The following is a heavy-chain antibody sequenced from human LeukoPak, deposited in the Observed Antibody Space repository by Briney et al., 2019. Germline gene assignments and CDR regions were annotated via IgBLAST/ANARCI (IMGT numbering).Heavy chain of an antibody. J-gene: IGHJ4*02. V-gene: IGHV3-7*01. CDR2: INQDGSEK. CDR1: GFTFGNFW. Sequence: PGGSLRLSCAASGFTFGNFWMSWVRQAPGRGLEWVANINQDGSEKYYVESVKGRFTNSRDNAKNSLYLQMNSLGAEDTAVYYCVRDKIVGATNFDYRGQGTLVTVSS. CDR3: VRDKIVGATNFDY. D-gene: IGHD1-26*01.